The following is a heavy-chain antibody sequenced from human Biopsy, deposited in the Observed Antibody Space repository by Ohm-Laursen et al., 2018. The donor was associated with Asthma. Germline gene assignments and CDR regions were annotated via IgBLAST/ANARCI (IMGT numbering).Heavy chain of an antibody. D-gene: IGHD3-3*01. J-gene: IGHJ1*01. V-gene: IGHV3-7*01. CDR3: ARTFHFWSPYHAEHYQL. CDR1: GFTFGDYC. CDR2: IKRDGSEK. Sequence: LRLSCAASGFTFGDYCMSWVRQVPGQGLEWVANIKRDGSEKNHVDSLKGRFTISRDNAKNLLFLQMNSLRAEDTAVYYCARTFHFWSPYHAEHYQLWGQGTLVTVPS.